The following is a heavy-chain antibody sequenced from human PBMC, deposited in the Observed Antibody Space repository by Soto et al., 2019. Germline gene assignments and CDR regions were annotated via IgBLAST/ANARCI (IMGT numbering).Heavy chain of an antibody. V-gene: IGHV3-9*01. CDR1: GFIFDDFA. J-gene: IGHJ4*02. CDR2: ISWNSDSI. CDR3: TKVGGLYDFWSGPLHFDL. Sequence: EGQLVESGGGFVQPGRSLRLSCAGSGFIFDDFALHWVRQAPGKGLEWVSGISWNSDSIGYADAVKGRFTISRDNAKNSLYLQMNSLRVEDAAFYYCTKVGGLYDFWSGPLHFDLWGQGTLITVSS. D-gene: IGHD3-3*01.